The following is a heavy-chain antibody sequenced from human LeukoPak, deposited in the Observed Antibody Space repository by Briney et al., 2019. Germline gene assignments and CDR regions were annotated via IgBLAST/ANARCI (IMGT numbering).Heavy chain of an antibody. V-gene: IGHV4-59*12. CDR1: GGSISSYY. D-gene: IGHD6-19*01. J-gene: IGHJ2*01. Sequence: SETLSLTCTVSGGSISSYYWSWIRQPPGKGLEWIGYIYYSGSTNYNPSLKSRVTISVDTSKNQFSLKLSSVTAADTAVYYCARVLEGSSGQHWYFDLWGRGTLVTVSP. CDR3: ARVLEGSSGQHWYFDL. CDR2: IYYSGST.